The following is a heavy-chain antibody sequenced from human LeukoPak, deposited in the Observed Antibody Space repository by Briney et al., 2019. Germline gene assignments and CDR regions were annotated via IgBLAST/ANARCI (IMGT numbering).Heavy chain of an antibody. CDR2: ISAYNGNT. CDR3: ATDYYDFWSGYLPPFDP. J-gene: IGHJ5*02. Sequence: ASVKVSCKASGYTFTSYGISWVRQAPGQGLEWMGWISAYNGNTNYAQKLQGRVTVTTDTSTSTAYMELRSLRSDDTAVYYCATDYYDFWSGYLPPFDPWGQGTLVTVSS. CDR1: GYTFTSYG. V-gene: IGHV1-18*01. D-gene: IGHD3-3*01.